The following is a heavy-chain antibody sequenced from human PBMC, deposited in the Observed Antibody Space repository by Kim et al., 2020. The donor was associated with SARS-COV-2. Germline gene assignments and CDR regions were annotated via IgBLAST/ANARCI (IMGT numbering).Heavy chain of an antibody. Sequence: GGSLRLSCAASGFTFSSYGMHWVRQAPGKGLEWVAVISYDGSNKYYADSVKGRFTISRDNSKNTLYLQMNSLRAEDTAVYYCAKGGAGAHSNYEGYWGQG. J-gene: IGHJ4*02. CDR3: AKGGAGAHSNYEGY. CDR1: GFTFSSYG. CDR2: ISYDGSNK. D-gene: IGHD4-4*01. V-gene: IGHV3-30*18.